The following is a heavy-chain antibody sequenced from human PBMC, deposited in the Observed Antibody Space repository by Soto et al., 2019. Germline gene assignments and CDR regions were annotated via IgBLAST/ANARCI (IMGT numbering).Heavy chain of an antibody. CDR1: GFTFSDHY. CDR2: SRSKAHSYTT. V-gene: IGHV3-72*01. J-gene: IGHJ4*02. D-gene: IGHD1-26*01. Sequence: GGSLRLSCAASGFTFSDHYMDWVRQAPGKGLEWVGRSRSKAHSYTTEYAASVKGRFTISRDDSKNSLYLQMNSLKTEDTAIYFCTRRSLGSERFFDYWGQGTLVTVSS. CDR3: TRRSLGSERFFDY.